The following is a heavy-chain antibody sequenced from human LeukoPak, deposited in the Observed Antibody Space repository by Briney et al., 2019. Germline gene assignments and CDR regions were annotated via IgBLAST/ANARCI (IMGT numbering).Heavy chain of an antibody. CDR1: GFTFSSYS. Sequence: PGGPLRLSGAASGFTFSSYSMNWVRQAPGKGLEWVSSISSSSSYIYYADSVKGRFTISRDNAKNSLYLQMNSLRAEDTAVYYCARGSMTGSGSYYGYWGQGTLVTVSS. CDR2: ISSSSSYI. V-gene: IGHV3-21*01. CDR3: ARGSMTGSGSYYGY. J-gene: IGHJ4*02. D-gene: IGHD3-10*01.